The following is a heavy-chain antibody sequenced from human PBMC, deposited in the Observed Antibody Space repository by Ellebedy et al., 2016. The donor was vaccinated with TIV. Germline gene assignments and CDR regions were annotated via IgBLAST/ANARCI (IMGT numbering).Heavy chain of an antibody. CDR2: ISSSGSTI. V-gene: IGHV3-11*01. J-gene: IGHJ4*02. CDR1: GFTFSDYY. CDR3: ARDGRTYYYGSGSRSGGVDY. D-gene: IGHD3-10*01. Sequence: GESLKISCAASGFTFSDYYMSWIRQAPGKGLEWVSYISSSGSTIYYADSVKGRFTISRDNAKNSLYLQMNSLRAEDTTVYYCARDGRTYYYGSGSRSGGVDYWGQGTLVTVSS.